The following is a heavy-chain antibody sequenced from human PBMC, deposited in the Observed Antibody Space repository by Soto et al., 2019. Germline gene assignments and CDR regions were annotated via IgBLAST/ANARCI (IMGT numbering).Heavy chain of an antibody. Sequence: SVKVSCKASGGTFSSYAISWVRQAPGQGLEWMGGIIPIFGTANYAQKFQGRVTITADESTSTAYVELSSLRSEDTAVYYCARSLGPAVAGSRYYFDYWGQGTLVTVSS. CDR1: GGTFSSYA. J-gene: IGHJ4*02. CDR2: IIPIFGTA. V-gene: IGHV1-69*13. D-gene: IGHD6-19*01. CDR3: ARSLGPAVAGSRYYFDY.